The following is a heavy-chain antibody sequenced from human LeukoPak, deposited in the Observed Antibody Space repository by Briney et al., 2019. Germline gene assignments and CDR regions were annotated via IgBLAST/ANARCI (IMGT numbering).Heavy chain of an antibody. CDR1: GGSFSGYY. J-gene: IGHJ5*02. CDR2: IFYSGST. CDR3: ARVYCPNGVCYNSRGWFDP. D-gene: IGHD2-8*01. Sequence: PSGTLSLTCAVYGGSFSGYYWSWIRQPPGKGLEWIGYIFYSGSTNYNPSLKSRVTISVDTSKNQFSLKLSSVTAADTAVYYCARVYCPNGVCYNSRGWFDPWGQGTLVTVSS. V-gene: IGHV4-59*01.